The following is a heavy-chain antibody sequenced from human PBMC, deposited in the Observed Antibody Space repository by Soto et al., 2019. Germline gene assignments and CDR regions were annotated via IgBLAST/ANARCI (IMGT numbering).Heavy chain of an antibody. CDR3: ARGPLGSNYYCYGMDV. J-gene: IGHJ6*02. CDR1: GGSISSGSYS. D-gene: IGHD7-27*01. V-gene: IGHV4-30-2*01. CDR2: IYHSGNTY. Sequence: QLQLQESGSGLVKPSQTLSLTCAVSGGSISSGSYSWSWIRQPPGKGLEWMGYIYHSGNTYYYNPSLESRVTMSVDRSKNQFSLKLSSVTAADTAVYFCARGPLGSNYYCYGMDVWGQGTTVTVSS.